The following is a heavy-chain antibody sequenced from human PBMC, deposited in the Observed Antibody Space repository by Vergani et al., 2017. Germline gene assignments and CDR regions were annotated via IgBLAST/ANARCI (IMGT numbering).Heavy chain of an antibody. V-gene: IGHV3-23*01. CDR2: ITTDGGVK. D-gene: IGHD4-17*01. CDR3: AKDPNGNYFGAVDS. J-gene: IGHJ5*01. CDR1: GFTFNKYA. Sequence: EVQVLESGGDLVQPGGSLRLSCVVSGFTFNKYAWTWVRQTPGKGLEWVSSITTDGGVKHNIDSVKGRFTMSRDNSMNTLYLQMNSLRVEDTAMYYCAKDPNGNYFGAVDSWGQGTLVTVSS.